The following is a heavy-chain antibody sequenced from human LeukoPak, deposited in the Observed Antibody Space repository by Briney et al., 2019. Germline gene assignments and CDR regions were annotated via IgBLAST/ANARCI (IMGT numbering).Heavy chain of an antibody. V-gene: IGHV3-73*01. Sequence: GGPLRLSCAASGLTFSGSAMHWVRQASGKGLEWVGRIRSKANSYATAYAASVKGRFTISRDDSKNTAYLQMNSLKTEDTAVYYCTRVPGRAVAGTPWGQGTLVTVSS. CDR3: TRVPGRAVAGTP. J-gene: IGHJ5*02. D-gene: IGHD6-19*01. CDR2: IRSKANSYAT. CDR1: GLTFSGSA.